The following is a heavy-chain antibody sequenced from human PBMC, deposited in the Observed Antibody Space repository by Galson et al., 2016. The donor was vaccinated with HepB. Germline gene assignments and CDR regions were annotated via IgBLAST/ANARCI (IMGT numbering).Heavy chain of an antibody. CDR2: ISSSSSYI. D-gene: IGHD3-10*01. V-gene: IGHV3-21*01. Sequence: SLRLSCAASGFTFSSYSMNWVRQAPGKGLEWVSSISSSSSYIHYADSVKGRFTISRDNAKNSLYLQMNSLRAEDTAVYYCARDILWFGELTRVYYFDYGGQGTLVTVSS. CDR1: GFTFSSYS. J-gene: IGHJ4*02. CDR3: ARDILWFGELTRVYYFDY.